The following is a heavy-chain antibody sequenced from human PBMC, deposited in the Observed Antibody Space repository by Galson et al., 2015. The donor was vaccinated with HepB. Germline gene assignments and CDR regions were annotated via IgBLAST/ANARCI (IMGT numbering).Heavy chain of an antibody. D-gene: IGHD3-10*01. CDR3: ARHGSGSYDAFDI. Sequence: SVKVSCKASGGTFSSYAISWVRQAPGQGLEWMGRIIPILGIANYAQKFQGRVTITADKSTSTAYMELSSLRSEDTAVYYCARHGSGSYDAFDIWGQGTMVTVSS. CDR1: GGTFSSYA. CDR2: IIPILGIA. J-gene: IGHJ3*02. V-gene: IGHV1-69*04.